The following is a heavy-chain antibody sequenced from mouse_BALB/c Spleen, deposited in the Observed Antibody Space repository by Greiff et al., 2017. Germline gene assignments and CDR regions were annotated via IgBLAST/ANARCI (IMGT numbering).Heavy chain of an antibody. Sequence: VQLQQSGPELVKPGASVRISCKASGYTFTSYYIHWVKQRPGQGLEWIGWIYPGNVNTKYNEKFKGKATLTADKSSSTAYMQLSSLTSEDSAVYFCARGGRLVLFDYWGQGTTLTVSS. CDR1: GYTFTSYY. CDR2: IYPGNVNT. D-gene: IGHD3-3*01. J-gene: IGHJ2*01. V-gene: IGHV1S56*01. CDR3: ARGGRLVLFDY.